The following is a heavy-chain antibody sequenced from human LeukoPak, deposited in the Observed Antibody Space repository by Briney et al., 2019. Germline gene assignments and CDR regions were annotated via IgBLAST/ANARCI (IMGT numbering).Heavy chain of an antibody. CDR3: ARDSPDSYGYIFDY. CDR2: ISYDGSNK. J-gene: IGHJ4*02. CDR1: GFTFSSYA. D-gene: IGHD5-18*01. V-gene: IGHV3-30*04. Sequence: GRSLRLSCAASGFTFSSYAMHWVRQAPGKGLEWVAVISYDGSNKYYADSEKGRFTISRDNSKNTLYLQMNSLRAEDTAVYYCARDSPDSYGYIFDYWGQGTLVTVSS.